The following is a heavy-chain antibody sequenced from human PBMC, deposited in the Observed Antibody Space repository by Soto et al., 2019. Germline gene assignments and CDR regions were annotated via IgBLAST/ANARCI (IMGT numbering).Heavy chain of an antibody. CDR1: GYSFTSYW. D-gene: IGHD3-3*01. V-gene: IGHV5-51*01. CDR2: IYPGDSDT. CDR3: ARHTYYVFWGGELGMDYYYSVRDV. J-gene: IGHJ6*04. Sequence: PGESLKISCKGSGYSFTSYWIGWVRQMPGKGLEWMGIIYPGDSDTRYSPSFQGQVTISADKSISTAYLQWSSLKASDTAMYYCARHTYYVFWGGELGMDYYYSVRDVGGKGTTVPVSS.